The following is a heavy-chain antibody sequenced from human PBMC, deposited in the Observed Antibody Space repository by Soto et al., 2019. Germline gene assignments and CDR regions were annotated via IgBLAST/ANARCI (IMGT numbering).Heavy chain of an antibody. J-gene: IGHJ6*02. CDR3: AREPGGFYYYGMDV. Sequence: PTLSLTCAISGDSVSSNSAAWNWIRQSPLRGLEWLGRTYYRSKWYNDYAVSVKSRITINPDTSKNQFSLQLNSVTPEDTAVYYCAREPGGFYYYGMDVWGQGTTVTVSS. CDR1: GDSVSSNSAA. D-gene: IGHD3-10*01. CDR2: TYYRSKWYN. V-gene: IGHV6-1*01.